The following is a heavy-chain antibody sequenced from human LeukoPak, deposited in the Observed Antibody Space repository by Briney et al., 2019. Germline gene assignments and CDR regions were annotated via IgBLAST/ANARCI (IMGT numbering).Heavy chain of an antibody. CDR1: GFTFSDYY. CDR2: IYRGGNVYYADST. Sequence: GGSLRLSCAASGFTFSDYYMSWIRKAPGKGLEWVSVIYRGGNVYYADSTYYADSVKGRFTISRDNSKNTLYLQMNSLRVEDTAVYYCARDVVVVPSRYYYYYGMDAWGQGTTVTVSS. D-gene: IGHD2-2*01. V-gene: IGHV3-66*01. CDR3: ARDVVVVPSRYYYYYGMDA. J-gene: IGHJ6*02.